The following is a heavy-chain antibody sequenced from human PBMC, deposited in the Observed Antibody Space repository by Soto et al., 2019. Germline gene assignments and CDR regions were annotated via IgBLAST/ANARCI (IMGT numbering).Heavy chain of an antibody. Sequence: ASVKVSCKASGYTFTSYDINWVRQATGQGLEWMGWMNPNSGNTGYAQKFQGRVTMTRNTSISTAYMELSSLRSEDTAVYYCARGFGAVAPGVRGVPFDPWGQGTLVTVSS. J-gene: IGHJ5*02. V-gene: IGHV1-8*01. CDR3: ARGFGAVAPGVRGVPFDP. D-gene: IGHD3-10*01. CDR1: GYTFTSYD. CDR2: MNPNSGNT.